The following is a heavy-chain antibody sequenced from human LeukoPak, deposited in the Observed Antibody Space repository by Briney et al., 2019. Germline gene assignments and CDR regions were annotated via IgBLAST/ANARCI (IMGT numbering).Heavy chain of an antibody. D-gene: IGHD1-26*01. J-gene: IGHJ3*02. V-gene: IGHV4-34*01. Sequence: SETLSLTCAVYGGSFSGYYWSWIRQPPGKGLEWIGEINHSGSTNYNPSLKSRVTISVDTSKNQFSLKLSSVTAADTAVYYCARHRAPYSGSPREAFDIWGQGTMVTVSS. CDR1: GGSFSGYY. CDR2: INHSGST. CDR3: ARHRAPYSGSPREAFDI.